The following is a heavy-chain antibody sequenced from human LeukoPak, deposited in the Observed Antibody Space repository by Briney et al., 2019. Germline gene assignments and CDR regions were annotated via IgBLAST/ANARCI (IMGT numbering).Heavy chain of an antibody. Sequence: GGSLRLSCAASGFTFSSYAMSWVRQAPGKGLEWVSTISGGDGSTYYGDSVKGRFTISRDNSKNTLYLQMNSLRAEDTAVYYCAKAFRGLREYYYYMDVWGKGTTVTVSS. V-gene: IGHV3-23*01. CDR3: AKAFRGLREYYYYMDV. D-gene: IGHD3-16*01. CDR1: GFTFSSYA. CDR2: ISGGDGST. J-gene: IGHJ6*03.